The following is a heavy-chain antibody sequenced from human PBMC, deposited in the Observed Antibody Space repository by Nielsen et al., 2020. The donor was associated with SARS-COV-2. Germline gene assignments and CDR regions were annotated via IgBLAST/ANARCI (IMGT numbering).Heavy chain of an antibody. V-gene: IGHV1-3*01. D-gene: IGHD2-2*03. CDR2: INAGNGNT. J-gene: IGHJ5*02. Sequence: ASVKVSCKASGYTFTSYAMHWVRQAPGQRLEWMGWINAGNGNTKYSQKFQGRVTVTRDTSASTAYMELSSLRSEDTAVYYCARDGYCSSTSCSNWFDPWGQGTLVTVSP. CDR3: ARDGYCSSTSCSNWFDP. CDR1: GYTFTSYA.